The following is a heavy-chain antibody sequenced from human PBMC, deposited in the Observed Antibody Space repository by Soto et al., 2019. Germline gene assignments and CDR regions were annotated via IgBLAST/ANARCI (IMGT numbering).Heavy chain of an antibody. CDR1: GCTFSSYA. CDR2: IIPIFGTA. D-gene: IGHD2-21*02. CDR3: AGSGAYCGGDCYSSYYYYGMDV. J-gene: IGHJ6*02. Sequence: QVQLVQSGAEVKKPGSSVKISCKASGCTFSSYAISRVRQAPGQGIESMGGIIPIFGTANYAQKFQGRVTITADESTSTAYMELSSLRSEDTAVYYCAGSGAYCGGDCYSSYYYYGMDVWGQGTTVTVSS. V-gene: IGHV1-69*12.